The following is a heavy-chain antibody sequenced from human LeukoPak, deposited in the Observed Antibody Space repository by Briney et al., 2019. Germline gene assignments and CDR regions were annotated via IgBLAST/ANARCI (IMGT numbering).Heavy chain of an antibody. V-gene: IGHV3-43D*04. CDR1: GFTFDDYA. D-gene: IGHD6-19*01. CDR3: AKGGIAVAGPGWYFDY. J-gene: IGHJ4*02. CDR2: IRWDGGST. Sequence: GGSLRLSCAASGFTFDDYAMHWVRQAPGKGLEWVSLIRWDGGSTYYADSVKGRFTISRDNSKNSLYLQMNSLRAEDTALYYCAKGGIAVAGPGWYFDYWGQGTLVTVSS.